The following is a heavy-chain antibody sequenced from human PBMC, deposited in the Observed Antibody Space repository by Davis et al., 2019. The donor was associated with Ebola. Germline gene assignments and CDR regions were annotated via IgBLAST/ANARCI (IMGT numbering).Heavy chain of an antibody. CDR3: AKATISTPDYFDY. CDR1: GGTFSSYV. V-gene: IGHV1-69*10. Sequence: SVKVSCKASGGTFSSYVISWVRQAPGQGLEWMGGITPILGTASNAQKFQGRVTITADKSTSTAYMELSNLRSEDTAVYFCAKATISTPDYFDYWGQGTLVTVSS. CDR2: ITPILGTA. J-gene: IGHJ4*02. D-gene: IGHD4-23*01.